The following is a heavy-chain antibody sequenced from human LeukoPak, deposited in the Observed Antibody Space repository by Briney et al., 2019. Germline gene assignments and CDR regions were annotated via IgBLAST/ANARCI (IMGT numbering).Heavy chain of an antibody. V-gene: IGHV3-7*01. J-gene: IGHJ4*02. Sequence: GGSLRLSCAASGFPLSSYWMSWVRQAPGKGLEWVANIKQDGSEKYYVDSVKGRFTISRDNAKNSLYLQMNSLRAEDTAVYYCARSRDYWGQGTLVTVSS. CDR1: GFPLSSYW. CDR2: IKQDGSEK. CDR3: ARSRDY.